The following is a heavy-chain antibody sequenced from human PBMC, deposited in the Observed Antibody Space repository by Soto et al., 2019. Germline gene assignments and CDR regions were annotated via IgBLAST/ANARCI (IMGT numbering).Heavy chain of an antibody. CDR3: AKGEEVSTFGDDHSGLDV. CDR2: ISYDGSNK. V-gene: IGHV3-30*18. J-gene: IGHJ6*02. D-gene: IGHD3-10*02. Sequence: LRLSCAASGFTFSNYGMHWVRQAPGKGLEWVAVISYDGSNKYYADSVKGRFTISRDNSKNTLYLQMHSLRAEDTAVYYCAKGEEVSTFGDDHSGLDVWGQGTTVTVSS. CDR1: GFTFSNYG.